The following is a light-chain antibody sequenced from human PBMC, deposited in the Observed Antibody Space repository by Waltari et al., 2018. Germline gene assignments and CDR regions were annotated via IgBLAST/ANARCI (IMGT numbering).Light chain of an antibody. Sequence: DIQMTQAPSSLSASVGDRVTMTCRTSQSITGHLNWFLQQPGKAPKLLLHSASALQSGVPTRFSGRGAGAHDTLTISSLQPEDFATYCCQQSYITPYTFGQGTNLESK. J-gene: IGKJ2*01. CDR1: QSITGH. CDR3: QQSYITPYT. CDR2: SAS. V-gene: IGKV1-39*01.